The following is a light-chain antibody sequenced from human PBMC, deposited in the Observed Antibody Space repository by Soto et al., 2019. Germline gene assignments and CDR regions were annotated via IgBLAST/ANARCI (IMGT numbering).Light chain of an antibody. Sequence: DIQMTQSPSSLSASVGDRVTITCRASRTITTYLNWYQQKPGKAPKLLIFDASTLQSGVPSRFSGSGSGTDFTLTIRSLQPEDFATYYCQQSSNLPRTFGQGTKVEIK. CDR1: RTITTY. V-gene: IGKV1-39*01. CDR2: DAS. CDR3: QQSSNLPRT. J-gene: IGKJ1*01.